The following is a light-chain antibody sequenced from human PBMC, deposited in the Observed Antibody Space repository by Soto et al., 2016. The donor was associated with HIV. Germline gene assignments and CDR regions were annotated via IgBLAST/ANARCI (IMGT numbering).Light chain of an antibody. CDR2: DDS. J-gene: IGLJ1*01. V-gene: IGLV3-21*03. Sequence: SYELSQPPSLSVAPRKTARITCGGDNVGSKSVQWYQQKPGQAPVLVVYDDSDRPSGIPERFSGSNSGNTATLTISRVEAGDEADYYCQVWDSSSDHYVFGIGTRVTVL. CDR3: QVWDSSSDHYV. CDR1: NVGSKS.